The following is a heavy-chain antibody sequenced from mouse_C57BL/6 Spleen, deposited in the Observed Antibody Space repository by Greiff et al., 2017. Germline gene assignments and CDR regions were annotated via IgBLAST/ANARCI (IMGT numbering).Heavy chain of an antibody. V-gene: IGHV1-62-2*01. J-gene: IGHJ3*01. Sequence: VKLQESGAELVKPGASVKLSCKASGYTFTEYTIHWVKQRSGQGLEWIGWFYPGSGSIKYNEKFKDKATLTADKSSSTVYMELSRLTSEDSAVYFCARHGDYYGSSYPAWFAYWGQGTLVTVSA. CDR2: FYPGSGSI. CDR3: ARHGDYYGSSYPAWFAY. D-gene: IGHD1-1*01. CDR1: GYTFTEYT.